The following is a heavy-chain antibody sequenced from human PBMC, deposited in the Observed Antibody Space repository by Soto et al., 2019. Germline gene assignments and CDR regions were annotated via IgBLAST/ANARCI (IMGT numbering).Heavy chain of an antibody. CDR3: VLSSNRLPPYGMDV. CDR1: GYTFTGYY. J-gene: IGHJ6*02. V-gene: IGHV1-2*02. D-gene: IGHD3-3*02. CDR2: INPTSGGT. Sequence: ASVKVSCKGSGYTFTGYYIHSVRQAPGQGLEWMGWINPTSGGTNYAQNFQGRVTMTRDTSISTAYMELSRLRSDDTAVYYCVLSSNRLPPYGMDVWGQGTTVTVSS.